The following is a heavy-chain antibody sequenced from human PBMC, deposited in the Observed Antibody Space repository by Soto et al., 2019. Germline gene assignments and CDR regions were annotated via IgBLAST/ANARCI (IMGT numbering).Heavy chain of an antibody. CDR3: AKDYDYGDSLPFDY. CDR1: GFSFRDYG. CDR2: IIGIGDTA. Sequence: EVQLLEAGGGLVQPGGSLRLSCAASGFSFRDYGMSWVRQAPGKGLEWLSAIIGIGDTAYYADSVRGRFTISRDNSKNTLDLQLNDLGAEDTAIYYCAKDYDYGDSLPFDYWGQGTLVTVYS. D-gene: IGHD4-17*01. J-gene: IGHJ4*02. V-gene: IGHV3-23*01.